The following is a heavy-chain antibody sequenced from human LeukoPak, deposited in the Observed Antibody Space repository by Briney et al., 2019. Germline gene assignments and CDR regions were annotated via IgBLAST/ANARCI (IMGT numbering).Heavy chain of an antibody. CDR1: GFTVSSNY. CDR2: IYSSGST. V-gene: IGHV3-53*01. D-gene: IGHD3-10*01. CDR3: ANDYRSGSFHDF. Sequence: PGGSLRLSCAASGFTVSSNYMSWARQAPGKGLEWVSVIYSSGSTYYADSVKGRFTISRDNSKNTLYLQMNTLRAEDTAVYYCANDYRSGSFHDFWGQGTLVTVSS. J-gene: IGHJ4*02.